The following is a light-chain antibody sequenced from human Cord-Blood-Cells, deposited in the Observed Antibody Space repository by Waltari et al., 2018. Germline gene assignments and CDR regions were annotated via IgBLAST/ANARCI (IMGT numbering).Light chain of an antibody. V-gene: IGLV2-14*01. CDR3: SSYTSSSTVV. CDR2: DVS. Sequence: QSALTQPASVSGSPGQSITISCTGTSSDVGGYNYVSWYQQHQGKAPKLKIYDVSNRPSGVSNRFSGSKSGNTASLTISGLQAEDEADYYCSSYTSSSTVVFGGGTKLTVL. J-gene: IGLJ2*01. CDR1: SSDVGGYNY.